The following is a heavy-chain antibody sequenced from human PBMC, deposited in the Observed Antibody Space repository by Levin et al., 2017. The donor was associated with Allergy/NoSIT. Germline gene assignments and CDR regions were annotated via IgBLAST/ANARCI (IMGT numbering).Heavy chain of an antibody. Sequence: ASVKVSCKASGYTFTSYDINWVRQATGQGLEWMGWMNPNSGNTGYAQKFQGRVTMTRNTSISTAYMELSSLRSEDTAVYYCARGAGEMATIDYWGQGTLVTVSS. J-gene: IGHJ4*02. CDR2: MNPNSGNT. V-gene: IGHV1-8*01. CDR3: ARGAGEMATIDY. D-gene: IGHD5-24*01. CDR1: GYTFTSYD.